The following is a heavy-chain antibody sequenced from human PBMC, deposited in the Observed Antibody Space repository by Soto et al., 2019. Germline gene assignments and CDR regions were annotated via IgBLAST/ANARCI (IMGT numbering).Heavy chain of an antibody. V-gene: IGHV1-69*06. CDR3: AGGYCSGGSCPVYYFDY. J-gene: IGHJ4*02. CDR1: GGTFSSYA. D-gene: IGHD2-15*01. CDR2: IIPIFGTA. Sequence: VASVKVSCKASGGTFSSYAISWVRQAPGQGLEWMGGIIPIFGTANYAQKFQGRVTITADKSTSTAYMELSSLRSEDTAVYYCAGGYCSGGSCPVYYFDYWGQGTLVTVSS.